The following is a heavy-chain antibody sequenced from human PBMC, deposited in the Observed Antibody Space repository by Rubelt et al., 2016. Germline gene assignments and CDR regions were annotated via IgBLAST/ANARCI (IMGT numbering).Heavy chain of an antibody. D-gene: IGHD4-17*01. CDR2: IFSSGST. Sequence: QVQLQQWGAGLLKPSETLSLTCIVSGGSISGSSYYWGWIRQPPGKGLEWIASIFSSGSTSYSPSLKSRVTISVDTSKNQFSLRLKSVTAADTAVYYCARRRTVPQNWFDPWGQGTLVTVSS. CDR1: GGSISGSSYY. V-gene: IGHV4-39*01. CDR3: ARRRTVPQNWFDP. J-gene: IGHJ5*02.